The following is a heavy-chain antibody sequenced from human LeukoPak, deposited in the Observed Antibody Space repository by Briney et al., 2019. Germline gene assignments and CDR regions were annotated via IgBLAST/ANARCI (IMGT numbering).Heavy chain of an antibody. D-gene: IGHD4-17*01. J-gene: IGHJ5*02. CDR3: ARARGLGYGDDVRWFDP. CDR1: GFTFSSYG. Sequence: GGSLRLSCAASGFTFSSYGMSWVRQAPGKGLEWVSAISGSGGSTNYADSVKGRFTISRDNAKNTLYLQMNSLRAEDTAVYYCARARGLGYGDDVRWFDPWGQGTLVTVSS. V-gene: IGHV3-23*01. CDR2: ISGSGGST.